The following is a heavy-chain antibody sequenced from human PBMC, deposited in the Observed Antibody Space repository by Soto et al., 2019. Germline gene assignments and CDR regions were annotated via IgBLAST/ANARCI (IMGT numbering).Heavy chain of an antibody. J-gene: IGHJ3*02. D-gene: IGHD3-22*01. Sequence: ASVKVSCKASGGTFSSYAISWVRQAPGQGLEWMGGIIPIFGTANYAQKFQGRVTITADESTSTAYMELSSLRSEDTAVYYCATEGGVITTIRIMNRFDIWGQGPMVTV. CDR3: ATEGGVITTIRIMNRFDI. CDR1: GGTFSSYA. V-gene: IGHV1-69*13. CDR2: IIPIFGTA.